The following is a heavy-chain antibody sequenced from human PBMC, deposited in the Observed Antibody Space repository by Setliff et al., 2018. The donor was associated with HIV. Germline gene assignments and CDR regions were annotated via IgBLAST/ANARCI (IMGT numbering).Heavy chain of an antibody. CDR3: ARGEDIVVLPGAIPFDF. J-gene: IGHJ4*02. CDR1: GYTFTSYG. CDR2: ISAYNGNT. Sequence: ASVKVSCKASGYTFTSYGISWVRQAPGQGLEWMGWISAYNGNTNYAQNLQGRVAMTIDTSTSTAYMELRSLGSDDTAVYYCARGEDIVVLPGAIPFDFWGQGTLVTVSS. V-gene: IGHV1-18*01. D-gene: IGHD2-2*02.